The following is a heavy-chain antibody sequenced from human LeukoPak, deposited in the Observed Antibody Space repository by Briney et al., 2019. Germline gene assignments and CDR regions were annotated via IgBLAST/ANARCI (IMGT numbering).Heavy chain of an antibody. CDR3: ARDSYDILTGYFSFDY. V-gene: IGHV1-18*01. J-gene: IGHJ4*02. Sequence: ASVKVSCKASGYTFTSYGISWVRQAPGQGLEWMGWISAYNGNTNYAQKLQGRVTMTTDTSTSTAYMELRSLRSDDTAVYYCARDSYDILTGYFSFDYRGQGTLVTVSS. D-gene: IGHD3-9*01. CDR1: GYTFTSYG. CDR2: ISAYNGNT.